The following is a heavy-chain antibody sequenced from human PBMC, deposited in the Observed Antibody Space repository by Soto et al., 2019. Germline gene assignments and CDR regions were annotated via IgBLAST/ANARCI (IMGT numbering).Heavy chain of an antibody. J-gene: IGHJ3*02. CDR2: IHHRGST. V-gene: IGHV4-30-4*01. CDR1: GGSLTSGDYY. D-gene: IGHD3-22*01. CDR3: ARDCNSSGYYYNAFDI. Sequence: QVLEQGSGPGLVKPSQTLSLTCSVFGGSLTSGDYYWNWIRQPPGKGLEWIGNIHHRGSTYYDPSLKSRVTISLDTSKNQFSLKLSSVTAADTAVYYCARDCNSSGYYYNAFDIWGQGTMVTVSS.